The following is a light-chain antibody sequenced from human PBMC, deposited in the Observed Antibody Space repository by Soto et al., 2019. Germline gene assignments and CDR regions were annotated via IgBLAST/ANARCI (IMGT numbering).Light chain of an antibody. CDR2: GAS. CDR1: QSISTK. V-gene: IGKV3-15*01. Sequence: EIVMTQSPDTLSVSPGERATLSCRASQSISTKVGWYQQKPGQAPRLLIYGASPRATGVPPRFSGSGSGTEFTLTISSLQSEDFAVYFCQQYNIWSSITFGQGTRLEIK. J-gene: IGKJ5*01. CDR3: QQYNIWSSIT.